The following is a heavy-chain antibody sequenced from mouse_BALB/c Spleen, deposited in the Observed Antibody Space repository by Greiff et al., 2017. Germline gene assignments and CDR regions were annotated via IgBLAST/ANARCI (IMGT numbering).Heavy chain of an antibody. CDR3: VRQYYRYDGWFAD. D-gene: IGHD2-14*01. Sequence: EVMVVESGGGLVQPKGSLKLSCAASGFTFNTYAMNWVRQAPGKGLEWVARIRSKSNNYATYYADSVKVRVTISRVDSQSMLYLQMNNLKTEDTAMYYCVRQYYRYDGWFADWGQGTLVTVSA. CDR2: IRSKSNNYAT. J-gene: IGHJ3*01. V-gene: IGHV10-1*02. CDR1: GFTFNTYA.